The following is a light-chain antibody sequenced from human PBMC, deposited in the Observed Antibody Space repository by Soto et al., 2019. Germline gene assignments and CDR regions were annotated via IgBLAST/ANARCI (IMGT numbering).Light chain of an antibody. V-gene: IGLV3-21*02. CDR2: DDS. CDR3: QVWDSTSDHYV. Sequence: SYELTQPPSVSVAPGQTASLTCGGTNIGSKSVHWYQQKPGQAPVLVVFDDSDRPSGIPERFSGSNSRNTATLTISRVEAGDEADYYCQVWDSTSDHYVFGTGTKLTVL. J-gene: IGLJ1*01. CDR1: NIGSKS.